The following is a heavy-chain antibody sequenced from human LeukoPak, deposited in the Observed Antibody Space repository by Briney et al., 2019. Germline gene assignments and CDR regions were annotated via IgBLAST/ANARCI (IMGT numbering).Heavy chain of an antibody. D-gene: IGHD2-2*01. CDR1: GYSFTSYW. Sequence: GESLKISCKGSGYSFTSYWISWVRQMPGKGLEWMGRIDPSDSYTNYSPSFQGHVTISADKSISTAYLQWSSLKVSDTAMYYCARTYCSSTSCYHGAFDIWGRGTMVTVSS. J-gene: IGHJ3*02. CDR3: ARTYCSSTSCYHGAFDI. V-gene: IGHV5-10-1*01. CDR2: IDPSDSYT.